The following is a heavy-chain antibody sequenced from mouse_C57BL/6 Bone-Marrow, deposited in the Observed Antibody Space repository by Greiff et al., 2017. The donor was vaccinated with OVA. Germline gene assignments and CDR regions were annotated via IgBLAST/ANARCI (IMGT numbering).Heavy chain of an antibody. J-gene: IGHJ3*01. CDR1: GYTFTSYW. Sequence: VQLQQSGAELAKPGASVKLSCKASGYTFTSYWMHWVKQRPGQGLEWIGYINPSSGYTKYNQKFKDKATLTADKSSSTAYMQLSSLTYEDSAVYYCATRIYYDYDGFAYWGQGTLVTVSA. D-gene: IGHD2-4*01. V-gene: IGHV1-7*01. CDR2: INPSSGYT. CDR3: ATRIYYDYDGFAY.